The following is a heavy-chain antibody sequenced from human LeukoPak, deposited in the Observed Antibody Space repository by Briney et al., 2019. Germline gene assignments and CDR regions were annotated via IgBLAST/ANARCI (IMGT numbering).Heavy chain of an antibody. Sequence: GGSLRLSCAASGLTFSNYYMSWIRQAPGKGLEWVSYISSSGSTIYYADSVKGRFTMSRDNAKNSLYLQMNSLRAEDTAVYYCARYCSSTSCRDAVDMWGQGTMVTVSS. D-gene: IGHD2-2*01. CDR2: ISSSGSTI. V-gene: IGHV3-11*01. CDR3: ARYCSSTSCRDAVDM. J-gene: IGHJ3*02. CDR1: GLTFSNYY.